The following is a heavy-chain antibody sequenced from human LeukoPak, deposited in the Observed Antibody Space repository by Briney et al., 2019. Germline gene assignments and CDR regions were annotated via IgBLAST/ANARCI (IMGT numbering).Heavy chain of an antibody. CDR3: AKDRYFTYSSSWYFGFDY. Sequence: GGSLRLSCTASGFSFSGHWMHWARQLPGKGLVWVSRISPTGSTTSYADSVKGRFTISRDNSKNTLYLQMNSLRAEDTAVYYCAKDRYFTYSSSWYFGFDYWGQGTLVTVSS. CDR1: GFSFSGHW. J-gene: IGHJ4*02. D-gene: IGHD6-13*01. CDR2: ISPTGSTT. V-gene: IGHV3-74*01.